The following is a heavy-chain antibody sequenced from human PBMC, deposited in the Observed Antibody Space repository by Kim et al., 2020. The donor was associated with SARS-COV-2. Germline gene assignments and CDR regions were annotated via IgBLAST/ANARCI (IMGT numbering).Heavy chain of an antibody. CDR3: ARQGYYYYYGMDV. V-gene: IGHV4-61*07. J-gene: IGHJ6*02. Sequence: YRPARRSRVTISVDTSKNQFSLELSSVTAADTAVYYCARQGYYYYYGMDVWGQGTTVTVSS.